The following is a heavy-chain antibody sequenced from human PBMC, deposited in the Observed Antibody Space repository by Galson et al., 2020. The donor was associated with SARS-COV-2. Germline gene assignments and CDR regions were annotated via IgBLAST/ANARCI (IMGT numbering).Heavy chain of an antibody. V-gene: IGHV4-39*01. CDR3: ARLRIAATGTLPDY. CDR1: GDSITSNNYY. CDR2: IHYRGFT. Sequence: SETLSLTCTVSGDSITSNNYYWGWIRQPPGRGLEWIGSIHYRGFTYYNTSLKSRVTLSVDTSKNQISLNLSSLTAADTALYYCARLRIAATGTLPDYWGQGTLVTVSS. D-gene: IGHD6-13*01. J-gene: IGHJ4*02.